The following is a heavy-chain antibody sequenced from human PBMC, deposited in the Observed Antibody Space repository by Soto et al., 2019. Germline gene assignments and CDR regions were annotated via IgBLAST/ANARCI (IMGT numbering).Heavy chain of an antibody. V-gene: IGHV4-4*07. J-gene: IGHJ6*02. CDR2: IYRSGGT. D-gene: IGHD6-13*01. Sequence: SETLSLTGSVSGGSMSTYYWSWIRQPAGKGLEWIGRIYRSGGTNFNPSLMSRVSMSVDTSKNQFSLKLSSVVAADTAVYYCARGAAAGVDYGMDVWGQGTTVTVSS. CDR1: GGSMSTYY. CDR3: ARGAAAGVDYGMDV.